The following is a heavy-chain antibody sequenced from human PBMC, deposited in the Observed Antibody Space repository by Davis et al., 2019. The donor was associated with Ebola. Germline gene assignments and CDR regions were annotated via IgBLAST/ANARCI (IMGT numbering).Heavy chain of an antibody. CDR2: INAGNGNT. Sequence: ASVKVSCKASGYTFTSYAMHWVRQAPGQRLEWMGWINAGNGNTKYSQKFQGRVTITRDTSASTAYMELSSLRSEDTAVYYCARGPGLLWFGELFDYWGQGTLVTVSS. CDR3: ARGPGLLWFGELFDY. CDR1: GYTFTSYA. J-gene: IGHJ4*02. D-gene: IGHD3-10*01. V-gene: IGHV1-3*01.